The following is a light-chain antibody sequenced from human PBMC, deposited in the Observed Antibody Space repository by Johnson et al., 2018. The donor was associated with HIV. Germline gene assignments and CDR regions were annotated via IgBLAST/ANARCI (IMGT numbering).Light chain of an antibody. V-gene: IGLV1-51*02. CDR3: GTWDTSLTTGGV. J-gene: IGLJ1*01. CDR2: ENI. Sequence: HSVLTQPPSVSAAPGQKVTISCSGSSSNIGNNYVSWYQQLPGTAPKLLVYENIMRPSGIPDRFSGSKSGTSATLGIAGLQPGDEADYYCGTWDTSLTTGGVFGTGTKVTVL. CDR1: SSNIGNNY.